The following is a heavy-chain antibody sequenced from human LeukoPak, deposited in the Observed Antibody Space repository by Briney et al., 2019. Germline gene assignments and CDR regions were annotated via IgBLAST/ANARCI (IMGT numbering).Heavy chain of an antibody. D-gene: IGHD4-11*01. CDR1: GGSISSSSYY. V-gene: IGHV4-39*07. CDR2: IYYSGST. Sequence: SETLSLTCTVSGGSISSSSYYWGWIRQPPGKGLEWIGSIYYSGSTYYNPSLKSRVTISVDTSKNQFSLKLSPVTAADTAVYYCAREGGLQHHFDYWGQGTLVTVSS. CDR3: AREGGLQHHFDY. J-gene: IGHJ4*02.